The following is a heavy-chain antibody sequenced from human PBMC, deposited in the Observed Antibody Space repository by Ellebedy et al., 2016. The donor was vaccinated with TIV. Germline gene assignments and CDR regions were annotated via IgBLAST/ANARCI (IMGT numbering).Heavy chain of an antibody. V-gene: IGHV1-18*01. CDR2: ISAYTGDT. D-gene: IGHD2-8*01. CDR1: GYAFASYS. CDR3: ARDMVQGMVSRYVWFDY. J-gene: IGHJ4*02. Sequence: ASVKVSCKASGYAFASYSISWVRQAPGQGPEWMGWISAYTGDTNYAQSLQGRLSMSTDTSSSTAYMELRSLRSDDTAVYYCARDMVQGMVSRYVWFDYWGQGTLVTVSS.